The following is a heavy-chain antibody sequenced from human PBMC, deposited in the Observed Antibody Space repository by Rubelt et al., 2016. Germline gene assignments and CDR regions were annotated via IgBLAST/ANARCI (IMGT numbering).Heavy chain of an antibody. CDR1: GGSITSSGYY. J-gene: IGHJ4*02. V-gene: IGHV4-39*07. CDR3: AATRGVTYYFDF. Sequence: QLQLQESGPGLVKPSETLSLTCTVSGGSITSSGYYWGWVRQAPGKGLDWIVSIFQTGTTYSNPSLKSRVNISLDKSKNQFSLNLRSVTAADTVMYFGAATRGVTYYFDFWGQGSLVTVSS. CDR2: IFQTGTT. D-gene: IGHD2-15*01.